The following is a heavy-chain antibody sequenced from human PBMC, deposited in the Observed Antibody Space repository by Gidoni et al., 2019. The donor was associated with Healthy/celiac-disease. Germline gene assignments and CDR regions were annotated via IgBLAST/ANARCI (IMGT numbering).Heavy chain of an antibody. J-gene: IGHJ4*02. CDR2: ISWDGGST. CDR1: GFTFDDYT. V-gene: IGHV3-43*01. D-gene: IGHD3-22*01. Sequence: EVQLVESGGVVVQPGGSLRLSCAASGFTFDDYTRHWVRQAPGKGLEWVSLISWDGGSTYYADSVKGRFTISRDNSKNSLYLQMNSLRTEDTALYYCAKGAAVDYYDRPEGYYFDYWGQGTLVTVSS. CDR3: AKGAAVDYYDRPEGYYFDY.